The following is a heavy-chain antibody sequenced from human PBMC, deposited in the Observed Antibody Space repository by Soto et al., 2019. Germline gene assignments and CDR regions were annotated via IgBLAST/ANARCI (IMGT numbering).Heavy chain of an antibody. V-gene: IGHV3-23*01. Sequence: LRLSCAASGFTFDTYAMNWVRQAPGKGLAWVSAIGTDSNTYYADSVKGRFTISRDNSRTTLYLQMNSLRAEDTALYYCVRKNPGTRPFDYWGQGTLVTVSS. J-gene: IGHJ4*01. CDR3: VRKNPGTRPFDY. CDR2: IGTDSNT. CDR1: GFTFDTYA.